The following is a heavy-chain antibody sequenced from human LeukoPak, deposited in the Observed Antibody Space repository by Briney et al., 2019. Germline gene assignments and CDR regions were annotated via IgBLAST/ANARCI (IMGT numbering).Heavy chain of an antibody. CDR3: AIAATGTRFDY. D-gene: IGHD3-9*01. J-gene: IGHJ4*02. Sequence: GASVKVSCKASGYTLTSYYMHWVRQAPGQGLEWMGIINPSGGSTSYAQNFQGRVTMARDTSTSTVYMELSSLKSEDMAVYYCAIAATGTRFDYWGQGTLVTVSS. V-gene: IGHV1-46*01. CDR2: INPSGGST. CDR1: GYTLTSYY.